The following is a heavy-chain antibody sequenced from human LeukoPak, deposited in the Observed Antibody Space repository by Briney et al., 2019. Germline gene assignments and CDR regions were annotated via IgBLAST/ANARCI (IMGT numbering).Heavy chain of an antibody. CDR2: IYHSGST. D-gene: IGHD1-7*01. CDR1: GGSISSGGYS. CDR3: ARASPINWNYGWFDP. J-gene: IGHJ5*02. V-gene: IGHV4-30-2*01. Sequence: SQTLSLTCAVSGGSISSGGYSWSWIRQPPGKGLEWIGYIYHSGSTYYNPSLKSRVTISVDRSKNRFSLKLSSVTAADTAVYYCARASPINWNYGWFDPWGQGTLVTVSS.